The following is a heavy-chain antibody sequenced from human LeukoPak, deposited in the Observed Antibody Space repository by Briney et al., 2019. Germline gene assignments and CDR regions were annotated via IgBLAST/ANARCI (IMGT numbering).Heavy chain of an antibody. V-gene: IGHV1-2*02. CDR3: ARELTMVRGVANWFDP. J-gene: IGHJ5*02. CDR1: GYIFTGYY. Sequence: GASVKVSCKASGYIFTGYYMHWVRQAPGQGLEWMGWINPNSGGTNYAQKFQGRVTMTRDTSISTAYMELSRLRSDDTAVYYCARELTMVRGVANWFDPWGQGTLVTVSS. D-gene: IGHD3-10*01. CDR2: INPNSGGT.